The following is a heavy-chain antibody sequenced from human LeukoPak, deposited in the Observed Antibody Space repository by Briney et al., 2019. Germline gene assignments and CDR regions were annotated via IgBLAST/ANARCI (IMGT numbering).Heavy chain of an antibody. CDR2: IIPILGIA. J-gene: IGHJ2*01. CDR1: GGTFSSYA. Sequence: GASVKVSCKASGGTFSSYAISWVRQAPGQGLEWMGRIIPILGIANYAQKFQGRVTITADKSTSTAYMELSSLRSEDTAVYYCARDHGCGGDCKSHYWYFDLWGRGTLVTVSS. V-gene: IGHV1-69*04. D-gene: IGHD2-21*02. CDR3: ARDHGCGGDCKSHYWYFDL.